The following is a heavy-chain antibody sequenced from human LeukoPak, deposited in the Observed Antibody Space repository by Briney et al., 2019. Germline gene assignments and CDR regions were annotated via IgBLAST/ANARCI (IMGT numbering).Heavy chain of an antibody. D-gene: IGHD4-17*01. CDR3: ARASYGDYEYY. J-gene: IGHJ4*02. V-gene: IGHV1-46*01. Sequence: ASVKVSCKASGYTFTSYYMHWVRQAPGQGLEWMGIINPSGGSTSYAQKFQGRVTMTRDMSTSTVYMELSSLRSEDTAVYYCARASYGDYEYYWGQGTLVTVSS. CDR2: INPSGGST. CDR1: GYTFTSYY.